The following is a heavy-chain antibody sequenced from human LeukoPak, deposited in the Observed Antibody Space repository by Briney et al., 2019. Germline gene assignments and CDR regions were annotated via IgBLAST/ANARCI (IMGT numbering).Heavy chain of an antibody. CDR1: GFTVSSNY. D-gene: IGHD1-20*01. J-gene: IGHJ4*02. Sequence: PGGSLRLSCAASGFTVSSNYMSWVRQAPGKGLEWVAVIWYDGSNKYYADSVKGRFTISRDNSKNTLYLQMNSLRAEDTAVYYCARDGPYNWNYIDYWGQGTLVTVSS. V-gene: IGHV3-33*08. CDR2: IWYDGSNK. CDR3: ARDGPYNWNYIDY.